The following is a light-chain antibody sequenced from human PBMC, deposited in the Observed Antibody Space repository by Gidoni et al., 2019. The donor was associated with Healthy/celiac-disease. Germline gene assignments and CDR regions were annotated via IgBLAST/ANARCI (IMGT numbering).Light chain of an antibody. V-gene: IGLV2-14*03. CDR3: SSYTSSSTLYV. CDR2: DVS. J-gene: IGLJ1*01. Sequence: QSALTQPASVSGSPVQSITISCTGTSSDVGDYNYVSWYQQHPGKAHKLMIYDVSNRPSGVSNRFSGSKSGNTASLTISGLQAEDEADYYCSSYTSSSTLYVFGTGTKVTVL. CDR1: SSDVGDYNY.